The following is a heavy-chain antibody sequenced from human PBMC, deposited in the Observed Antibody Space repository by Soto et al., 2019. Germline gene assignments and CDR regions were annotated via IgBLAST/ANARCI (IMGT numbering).Heavy chain of an antibody. J-gene: IGHJ3*02. CDR3: AKDWGHIAVAAITGNSAFHI. V-gene: IGHV3-30*18. CDR2: ISYDGTNK. Sequence: QLQLVEAGGGVVQPGRSLRLSCAASGFTFSSYGIHWVRQAPGKGLEWVAVISYDGTNKWYADSVRGRFTISRDNSKNPLFLQMNSLRAEDTAVYYCAKDWGHIAVAAITGNSAFHIWGPGTVVTVSS. D-gene: IGHD6-19*01. CDR1: GFTFSSYG.